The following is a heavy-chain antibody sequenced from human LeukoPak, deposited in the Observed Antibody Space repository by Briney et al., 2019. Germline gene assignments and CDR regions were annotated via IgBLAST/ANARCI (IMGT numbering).Heavy chain of an antibody. V-gene: IGHV4-59*12. D-gene: IGHD6-6*01. Sequence: PSETLSLTCTVSGGSIGSFYWSWIRQPPGKGLEWIGFIYYSGSTNYNPSLKSRVTISVDTSKNQFSLKLSSVTAADTAVYYCARGRSLGTLRYSSSPDVPTFDYWGQGTLVTVSS. J-gene: IGHJ4*02. CDR2: IYYSGST. CDR3: ARGRSLGTLRYSSSPDVPTFDY. CDR1: GGSIGSFY.